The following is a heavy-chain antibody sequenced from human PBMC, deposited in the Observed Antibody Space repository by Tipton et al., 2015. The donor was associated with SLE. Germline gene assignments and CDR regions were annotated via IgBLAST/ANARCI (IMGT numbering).Heavy chain of an antibody. J-gene: IGHJ3*02. V-gene: IGHV4-31*03. CDR1: GGSISSGGYY. Sequence: TLSLTCTVSGGSISSGGYYWSWIRQHPGKGLEWIGYIYYSGSTYYNPSLKSRVTISVDTSKNQFSLKLSSVTAADTAVDYCARGTGAAAGSDAFDIWGQGTMVTVSS. CDR3: ARGTGAAAGSDAFDI. CDR2: IYYSGST. D-gene: IGHD6-13*01.